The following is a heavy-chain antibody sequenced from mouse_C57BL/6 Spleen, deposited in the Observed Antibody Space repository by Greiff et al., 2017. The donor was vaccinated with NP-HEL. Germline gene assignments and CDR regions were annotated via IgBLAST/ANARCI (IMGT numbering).Heavy chain of an antibody. Sequence: QVQLQQSGAELARPGASVKLSCKASGYTFTSYGISWVKQRTGQGLAWIGEIYPRSGNTYYNEKFKGKATLTADKSSSTAYMELRSLTSEDSAVYFCARHYLYYGSSYWYFDVWGTGTTVTVSS. V-gene: IGHV1-81*01. D-gene: IGHD1-1*01. CDR3: ARHYLYYGSSYWYFDV. CDR1: GYTFTSYG. CDR2: IYPRSGNT. J-gene: IGHJ1*03.